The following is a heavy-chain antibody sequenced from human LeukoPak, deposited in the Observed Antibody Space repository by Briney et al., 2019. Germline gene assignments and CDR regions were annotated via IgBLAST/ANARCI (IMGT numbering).Heavy chain of an antibody. CDR1: ISSSSYY. V-gene: IGHV4-39*01. CDR2: IYNSGTT. Sequence: SETLSLTCTVSISSSSYYWGWTRQPPGKGLEWIGSIYNSGTTYYNPSLKSRVTISVDTSKNQFSLKLSSVTVTDTAVYYCARHGLKEQLVWWFDPWGQGTLVTVSS. CDR3: ARHGLKEQLVWWFDP. J-gene: IGHJ5*02. D-gene: IGHD6-13*01.